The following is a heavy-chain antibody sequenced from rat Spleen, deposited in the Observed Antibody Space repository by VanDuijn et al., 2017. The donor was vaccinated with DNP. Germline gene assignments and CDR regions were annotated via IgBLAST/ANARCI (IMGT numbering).Heavy chain of an antibody. CDR3: ARENYYSGDY. V-gene: IGHV5-31*01. CDR2: ITNSGGST. Sequence: EVQLVESGGDLLQPGRSLKLSCVASGFTFNNYWMTWIRQVPGKGLEWVASITNSGGSTYYPDSVKGRFTISRDNEKNTLYLQMNSLRSEDTATYYCARENYYSGDYWGQGVMVTVSS. CDR1: GFTFNNYW. J-gene: IGHJ2*01. D-gene: IGHD1-1*01.